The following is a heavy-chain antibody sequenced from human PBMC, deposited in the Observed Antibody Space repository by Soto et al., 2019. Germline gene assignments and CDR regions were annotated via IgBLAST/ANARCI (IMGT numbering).Heavy chain of an antibody. D-gene: IGHD3-3*01. Sequence: QVPLVQSGAEVKKPGASVKVSCKASGYTFTGYYMHWVRQAPGQGLEWMGWINPNSGGTNYAQKFQGWVTMTRDTSISTAYMELSRLRSDDTAVYYCARDLILEGQDGMDVWGQGTTVTVSS. J-gene: IGHJ6*02. V-gene: IGHV1-2*04. CDR2: INPNSGGT. CDR1: GYTFTGYY. CDR3: ARDLILEGQDGMDV.